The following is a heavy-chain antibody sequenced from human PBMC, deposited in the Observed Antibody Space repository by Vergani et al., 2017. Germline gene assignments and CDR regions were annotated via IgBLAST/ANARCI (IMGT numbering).Heavy chain of an antibody. CDR1: GFTFSSYG. D-gene: IGHD4-17*01. Sequence: QVQLVESGGGVVQPGGSLRLSCAASGFTFSSYGMHWVRQAPGKGLEWVAFIRYDGSNKYYADSVKGRFTISRDNSKNTLYLQMNSLRAEDTAVYYCAKDGYGAYFVHAFDIWGQGTMVTVSS. CDR3: AKDGYGAYFVHAFDI. J-gene: IGHJ3*02. V-gene: IGHV3-30*02. CDR2: IRYDGSNK.